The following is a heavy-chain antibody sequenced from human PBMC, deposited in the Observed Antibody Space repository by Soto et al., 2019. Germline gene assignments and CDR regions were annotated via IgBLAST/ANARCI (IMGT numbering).Heavy chain of an antibody. CDR3: ARGVRTDYYQYYGMDV. V-gene: IGHV3-48*01. CDR1: DFAFGSHT. D-gene: IGHD3-9*01. CDR2: ISTGSTNI. Sequence: GGSLRLSCAASDFAFGSHTMAWVRQAPGKGLEWVSYISTGSTNIHYADSVKGRFTISRDSASSSLYLQMNSLRGDDTAVYYCARGVRTDYYQYYGMDVWGQGTTVTVSS. J-gene: IGHJ6*02.